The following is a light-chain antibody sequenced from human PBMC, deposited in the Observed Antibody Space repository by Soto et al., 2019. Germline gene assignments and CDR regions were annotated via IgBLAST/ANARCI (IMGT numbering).Light chain of an antibody. J-gene: IGLJ3*02. V-gene: IGLV2-11*01. CDR1: SSDVGGYNY. Sequence: QSALTQPHSVSGSPGQSVTISCTGTSSDVGGYNYVSWYQQHPGKAPKFMIYAVTKRPSGVPDRFSGSKSGNTASLTISGLQAEDEADDYCCSYAGRYTWVFGGGTKVTVL. CDR3: CSYAGRYTWV. CDR2: AVT.